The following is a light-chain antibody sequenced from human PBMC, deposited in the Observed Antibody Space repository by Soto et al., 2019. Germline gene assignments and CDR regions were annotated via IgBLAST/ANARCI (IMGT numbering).Light chain of an antibody. J-gene: IGKJ5*01. Sequence: EFVLTQSPATLSLSPVEIAILSCRASQSAAGSLAWYQQKPGQAPRLLIYDISTRAAAIPARFSGSGSGTDFTLTVSSLEPEDFALYYCQQRSNRITFGQGTRLEIK. CDR3: QQRSNRIT. CDR2: DIS. CDR1: QSAAGS. V-gene: IGKV3-11*01.